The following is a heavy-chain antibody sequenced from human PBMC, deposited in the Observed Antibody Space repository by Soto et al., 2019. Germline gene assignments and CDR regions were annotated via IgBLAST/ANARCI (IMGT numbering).Heavy chain of an antibody. V-gene: IGHV3-7*01. CDR2: IKQDGSEK. J-gene: IGHJ6*03. CDR1: GFTFNSYS. CDR3: ARAGYCTGTSCYSVFYYMDV. D-gene: IGHD2-2*01. Sequence: GGSLRLSCAASGFTFNSYSMNWVRQAPGRGLEWVANIKQDGSEKYYVDSVRGRFTVSRDSAKNSLYLQMNSLRAEDTAVYFCARAGYCTGTSCYSVFYYMDVWGKGTTVTVSS.